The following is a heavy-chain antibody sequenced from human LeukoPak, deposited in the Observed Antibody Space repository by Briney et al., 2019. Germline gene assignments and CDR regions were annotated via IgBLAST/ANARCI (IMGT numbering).Heavy chain of an antibody. CDR3: ARDLAGCTNGVCFDPIV. CDR1: GGSMSNSY. D-gene: IGHD2-8*01. V-gene: IGHV4-59*01. J-gene: IGHJ4*02. CDR2: IYYSGST. Sequence: PSETLSLTCTVSGGSMSNSYWSWIRQHPGKGLEWIGYIYYSGSTNYNPSLKSRVAISVDTSMKQFSLDLSSVTAADTAVYYCARDLAGCTNGVCFDPIVWGQGTLVTVSS.